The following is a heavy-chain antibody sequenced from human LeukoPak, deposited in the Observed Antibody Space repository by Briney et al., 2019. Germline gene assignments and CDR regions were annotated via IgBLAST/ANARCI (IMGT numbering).Heavy chain of an antibody. J-gene: IGHJ4*02. D-gene: IGHD6-19*01. CDR2: INPNSGGT. CDR3: ARDPRGYSSGWYGSDY. CDR1: GYTFTSYY. V-gene: IGHV1-2*02. Sequence: ASVKVSCKASGYTFTSYYMHWVRQAPGQGLEWMGWINPNSGGTNYAQKFQGRVTMTRDTSISTAYMELSRLRSDDTAVYYCARDPRGYSSGWYGSDYWGQGTLVTVSS.